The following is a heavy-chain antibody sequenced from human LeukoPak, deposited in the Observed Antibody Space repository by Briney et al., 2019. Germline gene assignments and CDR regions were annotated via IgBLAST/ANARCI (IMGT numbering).Heavy chain of an antibody. CDR3: ARHPRIQLWSNFDY. V-gene: IGHV5-51*04. J-gene: IGHJ4*02. Sequence: GESLKISCKGSGCSFTNYWIGWVRQMPGKGLEWMGIIYPADSDTRYSPSFQGQVTISADKPISTAYLQWSSLKASDTAMYYCARHPRIQLWSNFDYWGQGTLVTVSS. CDR1: GCSFTNYW. CDR2: IYPADSDT. D-gene: IGHD5-18*01.